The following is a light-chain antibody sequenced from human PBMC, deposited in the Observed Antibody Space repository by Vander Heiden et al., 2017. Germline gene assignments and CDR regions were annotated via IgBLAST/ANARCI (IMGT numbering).Light chain of an antibody. CDR3: MQPLHTPWT. V-gene: IGKV2-28*01. J-gene: IGKJ1*01. Sequence: DIEMTQSPSSLPVSAGETASISCRASQGLLYSNGITYVDWYLQKPGQSPQLLIYLVSNRATGVPDRCSGSRAGTDFTLRISRVEAEDVVVYYCMQPLHTPWTFGQGTKVEIK. CDR2: LVS. CDR1: QGLLYSNGITY.